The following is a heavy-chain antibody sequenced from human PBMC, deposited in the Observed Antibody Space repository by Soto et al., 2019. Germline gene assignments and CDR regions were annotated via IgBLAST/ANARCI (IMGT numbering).Heavy chain of an antibody. V-gene: IGHV5-51*01. CDR1: GYTFIYFW. J-gene: IGHJ4*02. D-gene: IGHD3-10*01. CDR2: IYPGASDI. Sequence: PGESLKISCQDSGYTFIYFWVTWVRQVPGKGLEWMGVIYPGASDIRYSPSFEGHVTISADKSTNTAYLQWSSLEAADTAIYYCARQGTSRGSDYAAFDFWGPGTLVTVSS. CDR3: ARQGTSRGSDYAAFDF.